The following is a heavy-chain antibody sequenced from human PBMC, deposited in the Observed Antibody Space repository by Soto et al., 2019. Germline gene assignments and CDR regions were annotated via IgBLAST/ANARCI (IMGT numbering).Heavy chain of an antibody. J-gene: IGHJ6*02. CDR1: GFTFGDYA. V-gene: IGHV3-49*04. CDR3: TRLGRGLYGDYYGMDV. D-gene: IGHD3-10*02. Sequence: GGSLRLSWIASGFTFGDYAVSWVRQSPGKGLEWVCFIRSKAYGKTAEYAASMKGRISISRDDSNSFAYLQINGLTTEDTAVYYCTRLGRGLYGDYYGMDVWGQGTKVTVSS. CDR2: IRSKAYGKTA.